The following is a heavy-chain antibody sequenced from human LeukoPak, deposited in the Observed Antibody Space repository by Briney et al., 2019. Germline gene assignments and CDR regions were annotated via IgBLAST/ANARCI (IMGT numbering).Heavy chain of an antibody. J-gene: IGHJ4*02. V-gene: IGHV4-39*01. D-gene: IGHD3-22*01. CDR3: AGTMIVVKTVFDY. Sequence: SETLSLTCTVSGGSISSSSYYWGWIRQPPGKGLEWIGSIYYSGSTYYNPSLKSRVTISVDTSKNQCSLKLSSVTAADTAVYYCAGTMIVVKTVFDYWGQGTLVTVSS. CDR1: GGSISSSSYY. CDR2: IYYSGST.